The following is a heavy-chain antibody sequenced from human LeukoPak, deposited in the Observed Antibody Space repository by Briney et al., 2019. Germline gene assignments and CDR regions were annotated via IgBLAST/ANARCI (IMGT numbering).Heavy chain of an antibody. Sequence: GGSLRLSCAASGVTFSNYAMSWVRQAPGKGREWVSIISGSGDNTHYADSVKGRFTISRDNSKNTLYLQMKTLRAEDTAIYYCARRGWLINFDYWGQGTLVTVSS. CDR1: GVTFSNYA. V-gene: IGHV3-23*01. J-gene: IGHJ4*02. CDR2: ISGSGDNT. D-gene: IGHD5-12*01. CDR3: ARRGWLINFDY.